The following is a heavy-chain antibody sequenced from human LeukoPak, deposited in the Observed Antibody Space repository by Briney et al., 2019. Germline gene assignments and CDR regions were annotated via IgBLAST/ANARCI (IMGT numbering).Heavy chain of an antibody. J-gene: IGHJ3*02. CDR3: ARQGDYGGNSDAFDI. CDR2: ISSRSSYI. CDR1: GFTFSDYS. Sequence: GGSLRLSCAASGFTFSDYSMNWVRQAPGKELEWVSSISSRSSYIYYGDSVKGRFTVSRDNAKNSLSLQMNSLRAEDTAVYYCARQGDYGGNSDAFDIWGQGTMVTVSS. D-gene: IGHD4-23*01. V-gene: IGHV3-21*01.